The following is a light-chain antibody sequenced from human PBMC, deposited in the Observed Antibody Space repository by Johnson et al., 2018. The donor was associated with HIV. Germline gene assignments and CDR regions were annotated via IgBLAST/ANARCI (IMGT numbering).Light chain of an antibody. CDR1: SSNIGNNY. CDR3: GTWESSLSAGYV. V-gene: IGLV1-51*01. J-gene: IGLJ1*01. Sequence: QSILTQPPSVSAAPGQKVTISCSGSSSNIGNNYVSWYQQLPGTAPKLLIYDNNKRPSGIPDRFSGSKSGTSATLGITGLQTGDEAYYYCGTWESSLSAGYVFGTGTKVTVL. CDR2: DNN.